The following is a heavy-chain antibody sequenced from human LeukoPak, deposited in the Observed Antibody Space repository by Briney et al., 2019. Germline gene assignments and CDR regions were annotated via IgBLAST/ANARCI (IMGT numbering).Heavy chain of an antibody. V-gene: IGHV3-23*01. CDR2: ISGSGGST. CDR3: AKDSPPWYYYGSESYAFDY. CDR1: GFTFRSYG. J-gene: IGHJ4*02. D-gene: IGHD3-10*01. Sequence: GGTLRLSCAASGFTFRSYGMSWVRQAPGKGLEWVSAISGSGGSTYYADSVKGRFTISRDNSKNTLYLQMNSLRAEDTAVYYCAKDSPPWYYYGSESYAFDYWGQGTLVTVSS.